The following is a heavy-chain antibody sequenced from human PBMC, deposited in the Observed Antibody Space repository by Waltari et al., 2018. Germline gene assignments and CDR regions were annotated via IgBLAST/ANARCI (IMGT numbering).Heavy chain of an antibody. Sequence: QLVESGGALLQPGGSLRLSCAASGFTFSNHAMSWIRQPPGKGLEWIGYIYYSGSTNYNPSLKSRVTISVDTSKNQFSLKLSSVTAADTAVYYCARVGGTAAAENYYYYYMDVWGKGTTVTVSS. CDR1: GFTFSNHA. D-gene: IGHD6-13*01. CDR3: ARVGGTAAAENYYYYYMDV. V-gene: IGHV4-59*11. J-gene: IGHJ6*03. CDR2: IYYSGST.